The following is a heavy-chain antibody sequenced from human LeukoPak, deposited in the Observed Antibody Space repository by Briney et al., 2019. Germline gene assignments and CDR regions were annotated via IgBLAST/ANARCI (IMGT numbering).Heavy chain of an antibody. V-gene: IGHV3-23*01. CDR3: AKVGSIAARPNYY. Sequence: ETLSLTCTVSGGSISRSSYYWSWVRQAPGKGLEWVSAISGSGGSTYYADSVKGRFTISRDNSKNTLYLQMNSLRAEDTAVYYCAKVGSIAARPNYYWGQGTLVTVSS. CDR2: ISGSGGST. D-gene: IGHD6-6*01. CDR1: GGSISRSSYY. J-gene: IGHJ4*02.